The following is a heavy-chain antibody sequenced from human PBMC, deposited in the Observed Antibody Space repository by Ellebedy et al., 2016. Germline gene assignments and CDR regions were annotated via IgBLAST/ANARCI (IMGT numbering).Heavy chain of an antibody. Sequence: SVKVSCXASGGTFSSYAISWVRQAPGQGLEWMGGIIPIFGTANYAQKFQGRVTITADESTSTAYMELSSLRSEDTAVYYCASSAPNDYGGNDVSDDFDYWGQGTLVTVSS. CDR1: GGTFSSYA. CDR3: ASSAPNDYGGNDVSDDFDY. J-gene: IGHJ4*02. CDR2: IIPIFGTA. D-gene: IGHD4-23*01. V-gene: IGHV1-69*13.